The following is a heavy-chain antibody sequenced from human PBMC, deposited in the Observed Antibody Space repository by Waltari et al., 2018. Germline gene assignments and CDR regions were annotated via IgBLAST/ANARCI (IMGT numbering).Heavy chain of an antibody. CDR2: ITGDGLRT. D-gene: IGHD2-2*02. J-gene: IGHJ4*02. V-gene: IGHV3-74*03. Sequence: EVQLVESGGGLVQPGGSLRLSCTASGFTFARKWMHWVRQVPGKGLWVVERITGDGLRTTYADCMTGRFTISRDNAESTVYLQIDALRAEDTAVYYCAREGGHYCPDSHCYKYLDSWGQGTLVTVSS. CDR3: AREGGHYCPDSHCYKYLDS. CDR1: GFTFARKW.